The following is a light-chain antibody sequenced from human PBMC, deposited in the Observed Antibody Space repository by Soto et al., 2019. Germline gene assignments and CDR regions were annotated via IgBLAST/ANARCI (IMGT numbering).Light chain of an antibody. CDR3: LQYRNLWA. CDR2: RAS. J-gene: IGKJ1*01. Sequence: ILMTQSPATGSVSPGESATLSSRSSQNIYYKVAWYQYSPGQAPRLLIYRASTRAPGVPARFSGSESGTEFTLTISRLQPEDFTVYSCLQYRNLWAFGQGTKVDIK. V-gene: IGKV3-15*01. CDR1: QNIYYK.